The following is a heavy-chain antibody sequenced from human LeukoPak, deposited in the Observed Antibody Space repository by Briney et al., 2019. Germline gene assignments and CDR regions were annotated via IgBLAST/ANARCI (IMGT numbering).Heavy chain of an antibody. CDR2: ISRSSDYI. CDR3: ARDGRGNYHYDQ. V-gene: IGHV3-21*01. J-gene: IGHJ4*02. CDR1: GFTFSTYS. Sequence: GGSLRLSCAASGFTFSTYSMNWVRQAPGKGLVWVSSISRSSDYIYYADSVKGRFTISRDNAKNSLYLQMNSLRAEDTAVYYCARDGRGNYHYDQWGQGTLVTVSS. D-gene: IGHD3-16*02.